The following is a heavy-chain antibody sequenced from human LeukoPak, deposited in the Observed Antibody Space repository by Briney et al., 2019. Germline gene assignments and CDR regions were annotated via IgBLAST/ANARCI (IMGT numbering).Heavy chain of an antibody. CDR3: ARGKSGYSP. D-gene: IGHD3-22*01. V-gene: IGHV1-2*02. Sequence: AASVKVSCKASGYTFTENYIHWVRQAPGQGLEWMGLINPYTGAANYTQNFQGRVTMTRDTSVSTAYMRLSGLRSDDTAVYYCARGKSGYSPWGQGTPVTVSS. J-gene: IGHJ4*02. CDR2: INPYTGAA. CDR1: GYTFTENY.